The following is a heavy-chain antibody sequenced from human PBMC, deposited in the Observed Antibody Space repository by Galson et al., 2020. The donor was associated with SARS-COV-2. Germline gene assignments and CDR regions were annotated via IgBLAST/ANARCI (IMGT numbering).Heavy chain of an antibody. J-gene: IGHJ4*02. CDR3: VKDPLVGVSMRPA. CDR1: GFTFSSYA. CDR2: IYSDGTT. Sequence: GGSLRLSCAASGFTFSSYAMSWVRQAPGKGLEWVSVIYSDGTTYYTDSVKGRFTISRDNSKNTLYLQMSSLRAEDTAVYYCVKDPLVGVSMRPAWGQGTLVAVS. D-gene: IGHD3-3*01. V-gene: IGHV3-23*03.